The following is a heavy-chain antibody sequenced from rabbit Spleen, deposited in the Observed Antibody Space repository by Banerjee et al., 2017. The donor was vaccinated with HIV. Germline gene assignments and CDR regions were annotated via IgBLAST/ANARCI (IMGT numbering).Heavy chain of an antibody. D-gene: IGHD1-1*01. CDR3: ARDLVAVIGWNFNL. J-gene: IGHJ4*01. Sequence: QSLEESGGDLVKPGASLTLTCTASGFSFSSNVYMCWVRQAPGKGLEWIACIYISSGSTYYASWAKGRFTISSHNAQNTLYLQLNSLTAADTATYFCARDLVAVIGWNFNLWGPGTLVTVS. CDR1: GFSFSSNVY. CDR2: IYISSGST. V-gene: IGHV1S40*01.